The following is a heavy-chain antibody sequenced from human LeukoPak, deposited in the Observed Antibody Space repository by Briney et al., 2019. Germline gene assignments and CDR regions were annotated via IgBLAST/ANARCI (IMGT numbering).Heavy chain of an antibody. V-gene: IGHV3-7*01. CDR2: IKEDGSEE. CDR3: ARGGPTGALDY. J-gene: IGHJ4*02. CDR1: GFTFTGYW. Sequence: GGSLRLSCAASGFTFTGYWMTWVRQAPGKGLEWVANIKEDGSEEYYVDSVKGRFTISRDNAKNSLYMQMTSLRVEDTAMYYCARGGPTGALDYWGQGTLVTVSS. D-gene: IGHD7-27*01.